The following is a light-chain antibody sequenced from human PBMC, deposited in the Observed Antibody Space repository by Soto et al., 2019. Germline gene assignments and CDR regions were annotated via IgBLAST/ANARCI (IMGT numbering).Light chain of an antibody. CDR1: QSVSIRH. CDR3: QQYGTSWT. J-gene: IGKJ1*01. V-gene: IGKV3-20*01. Sequence: IVFTQSPGTLPLSPGEGATLSCRTSQSVSIRHVDWYQQRPGQAPRLLIYATSDRATGTPDRFSGSGAGTDFTLTITSLEPEEFAVYYCQQYGTSWTFGQGTKVEI. CDR2: ATS.